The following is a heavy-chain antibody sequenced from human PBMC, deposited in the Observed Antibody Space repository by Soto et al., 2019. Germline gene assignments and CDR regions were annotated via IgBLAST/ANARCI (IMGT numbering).Heavy chain of an antibody. D-gene: IGHD2-15*01. CDR3: AAWAEGATEVH. CDR2: IWYDASKQ. V-gene: IGHV3-33*01. Sequence: GGSLRLSCETSGFSFSVYGMHRARQAPGRGLEWVAVIWYDASKQFYAASVEGRFTISRDNSKAILYLQMNSLRAEDTAVYYCAAWAEGATEVHWGQGTLVTVSS. CDR1: GFSFSVYG. J-gene: IGHJ4*02.